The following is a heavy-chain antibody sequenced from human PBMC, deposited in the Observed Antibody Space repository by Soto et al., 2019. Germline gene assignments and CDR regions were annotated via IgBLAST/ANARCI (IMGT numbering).Heavy chain of an antibody. J-gene: IGHJ6*03. Sequence: EEQLLESGGGLVQPGGSLRLSCAASRFTFSNYVMSWVRQAPGKGLEWVSSISGGCENTYYADSVKGRFTISRDNSKNTLYLQMHSLRAEDTVVYYCASSTGGRLNEYYSLYYMDVWGKGTTVTVSS. CDR3: ASSTGGRLNEYYSLYYMDV. CDR2: ISGGCENT. CDR1: RFTFSNYV. V-gene: IGHV3-23*01. D-gene: IGHD2-21*01.